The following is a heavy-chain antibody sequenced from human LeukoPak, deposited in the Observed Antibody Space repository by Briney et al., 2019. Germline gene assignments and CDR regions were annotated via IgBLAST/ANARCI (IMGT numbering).Heavy chain of an antibody. CDR2: IDSNGRTI. V-gene: IGHV3-74*01. CDR3: AKDFVGPDDY. Sequence: PGGSLRLSCAASGFTFSSNWMHWVRQAPGKGLVWVSRIDSNGRTINYADSAKGRFTISRDNANSMLYLQMNSLRAEDSAVYYCAKDFVGPDDYWGQGTLVTVSS. CDR1: GFTFSSNW. J-gene: IGHJ4*02. D-gene: IGHD1-26*01.